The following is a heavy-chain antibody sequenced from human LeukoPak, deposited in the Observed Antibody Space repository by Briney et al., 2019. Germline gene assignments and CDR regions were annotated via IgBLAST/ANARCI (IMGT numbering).Heavy chain of an antibody. CDR3: AREICSSTRCYAGGMDY. CDR1: GFTFSSYA. Sequence: GGSLRLSCAASGFTFSSYAMHWVRQAPGKGLEWVAVISYDGSNKYYADSVKGRFTISRDNSKNTLYLQMNSLRSEDTAVYYCAREICSSTRCYAGGMDYWGQGTLVTVSS. D-gene: IGHD2-2*01. CDR2: ISYDGSNK. J-gene: IGHJ4*02. V-gene: IGHV3-30*04.